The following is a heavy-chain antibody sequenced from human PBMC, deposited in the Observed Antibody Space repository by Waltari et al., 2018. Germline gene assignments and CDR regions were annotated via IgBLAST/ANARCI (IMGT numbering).Heavy chain of an antibody. Sequence: QVQLQESGPGLVKPSQTLSLTCTVSGGSISRGRSYWSWIRQPAGKGLEWIGYIYTSGSTNYNPSLKSRVTISVDTSKNQFSLKLSSVTAADTAVYYCARGIAAAGTRWFDPWGQGTLVTVSS. V-gene: IGHV4-61*09. CDR3: ARGIAAAGTRWFDP. CDR2: IYTSGST. D-gene: IGHD6-13*01. J-gene: IGHJ5*02. CDR1: GGSISRGRSY.